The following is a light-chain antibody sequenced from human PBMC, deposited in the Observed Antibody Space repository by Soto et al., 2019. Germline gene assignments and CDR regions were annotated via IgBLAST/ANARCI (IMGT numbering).Light chain of an antibody. V-gene: IGLV4-60*02. CDR2: PEGSGSY. CDR1: SGHSSYI. CDR3: ETWDSNTRV. Sequence: QLVLTQSSSASASLGSSVKLTCTLSSGHSSYIIAWHQQQPGKAPRYLMKPEGSGSYNKGSGVPDRFSGSSSGADRYLTISNLQLEDEADYYCETWDSNTRVFGGGTKLTVL. J-gene: IGLJ3*02.